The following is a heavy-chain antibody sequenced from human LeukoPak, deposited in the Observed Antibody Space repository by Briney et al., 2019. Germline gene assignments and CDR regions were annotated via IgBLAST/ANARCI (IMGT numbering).Heavy chain of an antibody. D-gene: IGHD3-10*01. Sequence: SETLSLTCTVSGGSISSSSYYWGWIRQPPGKGLEWIGSIYYSGSTYYNPSLKSRVTIPVDTSKNQFSLKLSSVTAADTAVYYCARDFTSGSGSYYPPIWFDPWGQGTLVTVSS. CDR3: ARDFTSGSGSYYPPIWFDP. CDR1: GGSISSSSYY. V-gene: IGHV4-39*07. CDR2: IYYSGST. J-gene: IGHJ5*02.